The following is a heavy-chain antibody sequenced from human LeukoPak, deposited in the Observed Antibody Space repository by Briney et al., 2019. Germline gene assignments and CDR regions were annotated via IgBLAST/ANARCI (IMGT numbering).Heavy chain of an antibody. Sequence: PSETLSLTCTVSGDSITSSSYYWGWIRQPPGKGLEWIGTMYYTGTIYYNPSLKSRVTISVDTSKNQSSLSLSSVTAADTAVYYCARPIRNWGQGTLVIVSS. CDR1: GDSITSSSYY. CDR2: MYYTGTI. V-gene: IGHV4-39*07. J-gene: IGHJ4*02. CDR3: ARPIRN.